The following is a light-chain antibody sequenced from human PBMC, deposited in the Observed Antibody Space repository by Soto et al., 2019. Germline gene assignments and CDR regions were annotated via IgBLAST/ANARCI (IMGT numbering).Light chain of an antibody. J-gene: IGLJ2*01. V-gene: IGLV1-40*01. Sequence: QSVLTQPPSVSGSPGPRVTLSCSGNSSNIGAGFDVHWYQQLPGAAPKLLIYASTNRPSRVPDRFSGSKSDTSASLAITGLQIDDEADYYCQPYDTGLTGHVLFGGGTKLTVL. CDR2: AST. CDR3: QPYDTGLTGHVL. CDR1: SSNIGAGFD.